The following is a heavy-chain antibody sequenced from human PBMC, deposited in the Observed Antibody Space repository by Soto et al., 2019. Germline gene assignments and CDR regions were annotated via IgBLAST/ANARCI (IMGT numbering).Heavy chain of an antibody. D-gene: IGHD3-22*01. CDR3: AQTYYYDSSGYPLRYFDL. Sequence: SVKVSCKASGGTFSSYTISWVRQAPGQGLEWMGRIIPILGIANYAQKFQGRVTITADKSTSTAYMELSSLRSEDTAVYYCAQTYYYDSSGYPLRYFDLSGRGTLVTVSS. CDR2: IIPILGIA. J-gene: IGHJ2*01. V-gene: IGHV1-69*02. CDR1: GGTFSSYT.